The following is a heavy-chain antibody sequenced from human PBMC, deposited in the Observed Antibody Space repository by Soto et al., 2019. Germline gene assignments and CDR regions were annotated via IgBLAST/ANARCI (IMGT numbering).Heavy chain of an antibody. CDR1: GASTVSHFH. Sequence: PSETLSLTCSVSGASTVSHFHWTFIRQPPGKGLEWMGYIFNSGTTFYNPSLTSRLSISMDTSGNHFSLELRSVTAADTAVYYCALALGPTTGLDYWGQGTLVTVSS. J-gene: IGHJ4*02. D-gene: IGHD1-26*01. CDR2: IFNSGTT. CDR3: ALALGPTTGLDY. V-gene: IGHV4-31*02.